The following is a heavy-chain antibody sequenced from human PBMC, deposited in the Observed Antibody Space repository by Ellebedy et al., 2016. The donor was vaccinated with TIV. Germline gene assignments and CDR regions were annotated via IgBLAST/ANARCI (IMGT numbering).Heavy chain of an antibody. Sequence: ASVKVSXXASGYTFTSYYMHWVRQAPGQGLEWMGIINPSGGSTSYAQKFQGRVTMTRDTSTSTVYMELSSLRSEDTAVYYCASLFVVRGNWFDPWGQGTLVTVSS. CDR1: GYTFTSYY. D-gene: IGHD3-10*01. CDR2: INPSGGST. V-gene: IGHV1-46*01. CDR3: ASLFVVRGNWFDP. J-gene: IGHJ5*02.